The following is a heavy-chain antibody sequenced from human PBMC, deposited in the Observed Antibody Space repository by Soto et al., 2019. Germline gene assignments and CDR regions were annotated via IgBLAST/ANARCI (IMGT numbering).Heavy chain of an antibody. CDR1: GGSVSSRHY. CDR2: ISYSGST. CDR3: TRDYSSGWYGK. Sequence: QVQLQESGPGLAKASETLSLTCTVSGGSVSSRHYWSWIRQPPGKGLEWIGYISYSGSTSYNPSLKSRVNISLDTSKNRFYLTPTSVTAADTAVYYCTRDYSSGWYGKWGQGTLVTVSS. V-gene: IGHV4-61*01. J-gene: IGHJ4*02. D-gene: IGHD6-19*01.